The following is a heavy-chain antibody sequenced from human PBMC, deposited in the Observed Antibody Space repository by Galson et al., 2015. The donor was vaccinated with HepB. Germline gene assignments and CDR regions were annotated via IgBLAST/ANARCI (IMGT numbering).Heavy chain of an antibody. Sequence: SVKVSGKVSGYTLTELSMHWARQAPGKGLEWMGGFDPEDGETIYAQKFQGRVTMTRDTSTSTVYMELSSLRSEDTAVYYCARGGSSSSAVYYYYGMDVWGQGTTVTVSS. D-gene: IGHD6-6*01. CDR3: ARGGSSSSAVYYYYGMDV. J-gene: IGHJ6*02. V-gene: IGHV1-24*01. CDR2: FDPEDGET. CDR1: GYTLTELS.